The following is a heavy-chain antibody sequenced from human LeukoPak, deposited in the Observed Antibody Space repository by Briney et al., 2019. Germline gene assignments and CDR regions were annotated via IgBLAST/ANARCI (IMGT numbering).Heavy chain of an antibody. J-gene: IGHJ6*02. CDR1: GFTFSSYA. V-gene: IGHV3-23*01. Sequence: GGSLRLSCAASGFTFSSYAMSWVRQAPGKGLEWVSGISGSGGRTYYADSVKGRFTISRDNSKNTLYLQMNSLRAEDTAVYYCARDRVRMVRDLYGMDVWGQGTTVTVSS. CDR2: ISGSGGRT. D-gene: IGHD3-10*01. CDR3: ARDRVRMVRDLYGMDV.